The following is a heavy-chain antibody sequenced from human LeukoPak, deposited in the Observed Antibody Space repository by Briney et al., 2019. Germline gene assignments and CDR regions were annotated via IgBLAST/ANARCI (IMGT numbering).Heavy chain of an antibody. D-gene: IGHD3-3*01. J-gene: IGHJ4*02. CDR3: ARHLRFLEWERFDY. Sequence: SETLSLTCTVSGGSISSSSYYWGWIRQPPGKGLEWVGSIYHSGSTYYNPSLKSRVTISVDTSKNQFSLKLSSVTAADTAVYYCARHLRFLEWERFDYWGQGTLVTVSS. CDR2: IYHSGST. CDR1: GGSISSSSYY. V-gene: IGHV4-39*01.